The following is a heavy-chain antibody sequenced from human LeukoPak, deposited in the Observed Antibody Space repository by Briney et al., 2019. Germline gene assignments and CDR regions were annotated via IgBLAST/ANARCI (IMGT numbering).Heavy chain of an antibody. CDR3: ARDSPPYDSSGYYYSATPEY. Sequence: ASVKVSCKASGYTFTSYAMHWVRQAPGQGLEWMGIINPSGGSTSYAQKFQGRVTMTRDTSTSTVYMELSSLRSEDTAVYYCARDSPPYDSSGYYYSATPEYWGQGTLVPVSS. D-gene: IGHD3-22*01. J-gene: IGHJ4*02. V-gene: IGHV1-46*01. CDR2: INPSGGST. CDR1: GYTFTSYA.